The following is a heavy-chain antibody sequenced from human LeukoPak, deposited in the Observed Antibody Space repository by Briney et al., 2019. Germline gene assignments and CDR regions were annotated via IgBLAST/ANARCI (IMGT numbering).Heavy chain of an antibody. CDR2: IDARSGIT. D-gene: IGHD2-15*01. J-gene: IGHJ4*02. V-gene: IGHV3-48*01. CDR1: GFTFTIFG. CDR3: ARWAQSGAAYFDY. Sequence: GGSLRLSCAASGFTFTIFGFNWVRQAPGKVPEWVSYIDARSGITYYADSVKGRFTISRDNSKNTLYLQMNSLRAEDTAVYYCARWAQSGAAYFDYWGQGTLVTVSS.